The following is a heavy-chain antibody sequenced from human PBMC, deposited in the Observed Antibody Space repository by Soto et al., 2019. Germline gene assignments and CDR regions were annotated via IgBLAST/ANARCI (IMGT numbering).Heavy chain of an antibody. V-gene: IGHV4-59*08. D-gene: IGHD3-10*01. Sequence: SETLSLTCTVSGGSISSYYWSWIRQPPGKGLEWIGYIYYSGSTNYNPSLKSRVTISVDTSKNQFSLKLSSVTAADTAVYYCARRPSYYGYFDYWGQGTLVTVSS. CDR3: ARRPSYYGYFDY. J-gene: IGHJ4*02. CDR1: GGSISSYY. CDR2: IYYSGST.